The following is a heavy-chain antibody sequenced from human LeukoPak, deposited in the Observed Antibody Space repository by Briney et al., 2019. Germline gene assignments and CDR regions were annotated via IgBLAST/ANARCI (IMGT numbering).Heavy chain of an antibody. CDR3: ARRSYCYDSSGYYYFDY. CDR2: IYYSGST. V-gene: IGHV4-39*01. D-gene: IGHD3-22*01. CDR1: GGSISSSSYY. Sequence: SETLSLTCTVSGGSISSSSYYWGWIRQPPGKGLEWIGSIYYSGSTYYNPSLKSRVTISVDTSKNQFSLKLSSVTAADTAVYYCARRSYCYDSSGYYYFDYWGQGTLVTVSS. J-gene: IGHJ4*02.